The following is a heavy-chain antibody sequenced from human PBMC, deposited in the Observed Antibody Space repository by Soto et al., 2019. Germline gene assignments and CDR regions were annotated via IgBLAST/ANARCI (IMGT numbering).Heavy chain of an antibody. V-gene: IGHV4-39*01. Sequence: QLQLQESGPGLVKPSETLSLTCTVSGGSISSSSYYWGWIRQPPGKGLEWIGSIYYSGSTYYNPSLKRRVTIXXDXSXXQFSLKLSSVTAADTAVYYCAGLITIFGVVNWFDPWGQGTLVTVSS. CDR1: GGSISSSSYY. J-gene: IGHJ5*02. CDR3: AGLITIFGVVNWFDP. CDR2: IYYSGST. D-gene: IGHD3-3*01.